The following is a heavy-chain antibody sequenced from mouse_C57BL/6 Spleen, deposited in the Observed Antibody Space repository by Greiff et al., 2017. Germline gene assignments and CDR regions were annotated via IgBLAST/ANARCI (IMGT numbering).Heavy chain of an antibody. D-gene: IGHD1-2*01. Sequence: ESGPGLVKPSQSLSLTCSVTGYSITSGYYWNWIRQFPGNKLEWMGYISYDGSNNYNPSLKNRISITRDTSKNQFFLKLNSVTTEDTATYYCARDHGYRFAYWGQGTLVTVSA. CDR2: ISYDGSN. CDR3: ARDHGYRFAY. CDR1: GYSITSGYY. V-gene: IGHV3-6*01. J-gene: IGHJ3*01.